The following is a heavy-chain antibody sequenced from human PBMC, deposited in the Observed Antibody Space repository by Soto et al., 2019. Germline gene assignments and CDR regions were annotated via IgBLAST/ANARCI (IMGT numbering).Heavy chain of an antibody. CDR2: IYYGGST. Sequence: PSETLSLTCTVSGGSFSSYYWSWIRQPPVEGLEWIGYIYYGGSTNYNPSLKSRVTISVDRSKNQFSLNLTSVTAADTAVYYCARDYYGMDVWGQGTTVTVSS. CDR1: GGSFSSYY. J-gene: IGHJ6*02. V-gene: IGHV4-59*12. CDR3: ARDYYGMDV.